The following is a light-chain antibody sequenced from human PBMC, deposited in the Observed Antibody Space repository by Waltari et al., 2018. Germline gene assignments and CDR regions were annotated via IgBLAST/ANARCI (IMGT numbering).Light chain of an antibody. CDR2: GAS. CDR3: QQLNSYPYT. CDR1: QGISSY. J-gene: IGKJ2*01. V-gene: IGKV1-9*01. Sequence: IQLTQSPSSLSASVGDRVNITCRASQGISSYLAWYQQKPGNAPKLLIYGASTLQSGVPSRFSGSGSGTDFTLTISSVQPGDFATYYCQQLNSYPYTFGQGTKLEIK.